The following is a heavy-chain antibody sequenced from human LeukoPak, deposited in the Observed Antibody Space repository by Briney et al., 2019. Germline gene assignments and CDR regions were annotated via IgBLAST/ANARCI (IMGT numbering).Heavy chain of an antibody. CDR1: GYSFTSYW. CDR2: IYPGDSDT. V-gene: IGHV5-51*01. D-gene: IGHD2-15*01. Sequence: GKSLKISCKGSGYSFTSYWIGWVRQMPGKGLEWMGIIYPGDSDTRYSPSFQGQVTISADKSISTAYLQWSSLKASDSAMYYCARQACSGGSCYDYWGQGTLVTVSS. CDR3: ARQACSGGSCYDY. J-gene: IGHJ4*02.